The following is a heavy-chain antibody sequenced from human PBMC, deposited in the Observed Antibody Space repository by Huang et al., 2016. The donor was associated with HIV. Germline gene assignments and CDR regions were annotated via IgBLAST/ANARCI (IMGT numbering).Heavy chain of an antibody. CDR3: ARVDAAANMMGVDL. CDR1: GFDFSDYG. Sequence: EVRLVESGGGLVHPGGSLRLSCVVSGFDFSDYGMNWVRPNPGKGLEWVASISRDGNYIYYSDSGKGRFTIFRDNAKNSVSLQMNILGAEDTAVYFCARVDAAANMMGVDLWGRGSLVTVSS. D-gene: IGHD2-2*01. J-gene: IGHJ4*02. CDR2: ISRDGNYI. V-gene: IGHV3-21*02.